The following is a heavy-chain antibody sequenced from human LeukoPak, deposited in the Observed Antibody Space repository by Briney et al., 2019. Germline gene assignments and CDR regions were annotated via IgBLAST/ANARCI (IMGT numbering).Heavy chain of an antibody. CDR3: ARDFTYYDFWSGSNRDAFDI. CDR1: GGSISSYY. CDR2: IYYSGST. D-gene: IGHD3-3*01. Sequence: PSETLSLTCTVSGGSISSYYWSWIRQPPGKGLEWIGYIYYSGSTNYNPSLKSRVTISVDTSKNQFSLKLSSVTAADTAVYYCARDFTYYDFWSGSNRDAFDIWGQGTMVTVSS. V-gene: IGHV4-59*12. J-gene: IGHJ3*02.